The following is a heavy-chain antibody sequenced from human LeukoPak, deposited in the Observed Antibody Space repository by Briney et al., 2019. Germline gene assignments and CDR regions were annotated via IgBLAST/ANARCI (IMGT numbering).Heavy chain of an antibody. V-gene: IGHV3-13*01. D-gene: IGHD3-22*01. CDR1: GFTFSSYD. J-gene: IGHJ3*02. CDR2: IGTAGDT. Sequence: GGSLRLSCAASGFTFSSYDMHWVRQATGKGLEWVSAIGTAGDTYYPGSVKGRFSISRENAKNSLYLQMNSLRAGDTAVYYCARDRGSYYYDSSGTLVSSFGAFDIWGQGTMVTVSS. CDR3: ARDRGSYYYDSSGTLVSSFGAFDI.